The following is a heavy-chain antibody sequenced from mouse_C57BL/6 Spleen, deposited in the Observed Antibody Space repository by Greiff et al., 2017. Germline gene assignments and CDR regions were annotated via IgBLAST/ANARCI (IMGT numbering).Heavy chain of an antibody. CDR3: AREITTIVATPLFDY. V-gene: IGHV1-54*01. CDR1: GYAFTNYL. D-gene: IGHD1-1*01. J-gene: IGHJ2*01. Sequence: QVQLQQSGAELVRPGTSVKVSCKASGYAFTNYLIEWVKQRPGQGLEWIGVINPGSGGTNYNEKFKGKATLTADKSSSTAYMQLSSLTSEDSAVYFCAREITTIVATPLFDYWGQGTTLTVSS. CDR2: INPGSGGT.